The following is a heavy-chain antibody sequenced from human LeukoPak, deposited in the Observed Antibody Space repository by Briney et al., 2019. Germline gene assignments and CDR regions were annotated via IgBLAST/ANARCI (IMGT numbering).Heavy chain of an antibody. CDR2: ISSSSSYI. V-gene: IGHV3-21*04. CDR1: GFTFSSYS. D-gene: IGHD3-16*01. CDR3: AKGQRGSYGAFDI. J-gene: IGHJ3*02. Sequence: GGSLRLSCAASGFTFSSYSMNWVRQAPGKGLEWVSSISSSSSYIYYADSVKGRFTISRDNAKNSLYLQMNSLRAEDTAVYYCAKGQRGSYGAFDIWGQGTMVTVSS.